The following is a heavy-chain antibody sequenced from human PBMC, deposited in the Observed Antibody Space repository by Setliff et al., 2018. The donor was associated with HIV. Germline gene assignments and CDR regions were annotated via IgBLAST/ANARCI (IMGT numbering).Heavy chain of an antibody. Sequence: ASVKVSCKASGFTFPSYSIHWVRQAPGQSLEWMGWISAGNGNAKYSQKFQDRVTFTRDTSASTAYMELNSLRFEDTAVYYCARDIGSVWHNWFDPWGQGTLVTVSS. V-gene: IGHV1-3*01. CDR2: ISAGNGNA. CDR1: GFTFPSYS. J-gene: IGHJ5*02. D-gene: IGHD6-19*01. CDR3: ARDIGSVWHNWFDP.